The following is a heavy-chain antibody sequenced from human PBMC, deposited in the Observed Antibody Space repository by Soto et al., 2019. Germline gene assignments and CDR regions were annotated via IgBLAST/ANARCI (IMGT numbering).Heavy chain of an antibody. CDR1: GFTFSSYA. D-gene: IGHD6-13*01. CDR2: ISGSGDST. J-gene: IGHJ4*02. V-gene: IGHV3-23*01. CDR3: ARRGPGTYFDY. Sequence: GGSLRLSCAASGFTFSSYAMNWVRQAPGKGLELVSVISGSGDSTYYADSVKGRFTISRDNSKNTLYLQMNSLRTEDTAVYYCARRGPGTYFDYWGQGTLVTVSS.